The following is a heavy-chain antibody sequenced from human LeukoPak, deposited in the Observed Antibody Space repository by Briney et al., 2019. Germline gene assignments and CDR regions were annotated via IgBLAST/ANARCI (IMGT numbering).Heavy chain of an antibody. CDR1: GVSISSTTYY. J-gene: IGHJ4*02. Sequence: SETLSLTCTVSGVSISSTTYYWGWVRQPPGKGLEWIGHIYYSGSTYYNPSLKSRVTISVDTSKNQFSLNLSSVTAADTAVYYCARGFQWRDSWGQGTLVTVSS. CDR3: ARGFQWRDS. CDR2: IYYSGST. V-gene: IGHV4-39*01. D-gene: IGHD6-19*01.